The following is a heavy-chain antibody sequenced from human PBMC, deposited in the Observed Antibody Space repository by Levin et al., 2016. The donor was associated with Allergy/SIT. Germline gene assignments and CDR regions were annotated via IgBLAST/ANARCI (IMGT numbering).Heavy chain of an antibody. D-gene: IGHD2-21*02. Sequence: SETLSLTCTVSGGSISSYYWSWIRQPPGKGLEWIAYIYYSGSTNYNPSLKSRVTISIDTSKNQFSLKLSSVTAADTAVYYCARVAYCGGDCYQNIYFDYWGQGTLVTVSS. V-gene: IGHV4-59*01. CDR3: ARVAYCGGDCYQNIYFDY. CDR2: IYYSGST. J-gene: IGHJ4*02. CDR1: GGSISSYY.